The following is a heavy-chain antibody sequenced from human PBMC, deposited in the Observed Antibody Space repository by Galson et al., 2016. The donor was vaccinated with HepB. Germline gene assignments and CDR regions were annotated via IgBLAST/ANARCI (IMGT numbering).Heavy chain of an antibody. Sequence: SLRLSCAGSGFNFGSYAMSWLRQAPGKGLEWVSAISGSGLKTNYADSVQGRFIISRENSMSTVYLQMTSLRDEDTAIYFCAKETGQSVAGPFESWDQGALVTVSS. CDR2: ISGSGLKT. CDR3: AKETGQSVAGPFES. V-gene: IGHV3-23*01. CDR1: GFNFGSYA. D-gene: IGHD6-19*01. J-gene: IGHJ4*02.